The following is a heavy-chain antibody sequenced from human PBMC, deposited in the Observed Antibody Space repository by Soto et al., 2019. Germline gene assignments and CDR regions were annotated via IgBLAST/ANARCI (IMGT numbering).Heavy chain of an antibody. CDR3: ARVRTSLDLYYYYMDV. D-gene: IGHD2-2*01. CDR1: GGSITSDS. V-gene: IGHV4-59*08. Sequence: SETLSLTCTVSGGSITSDSWTWIRQPPGKAMGWIGYIYDYGSSYYSPSLESRVAFSVDTSKNQFSLKLTSVTAADTAMYYCARVRTSLDLYYYYMDVWGRGTTVTVSS. CDR2: IYDYGSS. J-gene: IGHJ6*03.